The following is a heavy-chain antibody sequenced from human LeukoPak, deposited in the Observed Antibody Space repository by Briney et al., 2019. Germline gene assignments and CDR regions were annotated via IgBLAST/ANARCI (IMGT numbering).Heavy chain of an antibody. Sequence: SETLSLTCAVYGGSFSGYYWSWIRQPPGKGLEWIGEINHSGSTNYDPSLQSRVTISVDTSKNQFSLKLSSVTAADTAVYYCARGRWVVVVVAAFTFDIWGQGTMVTVSS. J-gene: IGHJ3*02. D-gene: IGHD2-15*01. CDR1: GGSFSGYY. CDR3: ARGRWVVVVVAAFTFDI. CDR2: INHSGST. V-gene: IGHV4-34*01.